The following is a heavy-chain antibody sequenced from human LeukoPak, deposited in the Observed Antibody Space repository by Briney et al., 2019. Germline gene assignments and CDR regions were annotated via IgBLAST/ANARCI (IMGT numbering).Heavy chain of an antibody. Sequence: SETLSLTCTVSGYSISSGYYWGWIRQPPGKGLEWIGEINHSGSTNYNPSLKSRVTISVDTSKNQFSLKLSSVTAADTAVYYCARGGSGSYLIDYWGQGTLVTVSS. D-gene: IGHD1-26*01. J-gene: IGHJ4*02. CDR2: INHSGST. V-gene: IGHV4-38-2*02. CDR1: GYSISSGYY. CDR3: ARGGSGSYLIDY.